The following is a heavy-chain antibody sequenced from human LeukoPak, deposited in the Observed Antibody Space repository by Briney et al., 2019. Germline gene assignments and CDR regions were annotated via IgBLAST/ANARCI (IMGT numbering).Heavy chain of an antibody. V-gene: IGHV3-23*01. CDR2: ISGSGGST. Sequence: PGGSLRLSCAASGFTFSSYAMSWVRQAPGKGLEWVSVISGSGGSTYYADSAKGRFTISRDNSKNTLYLQMNSLRAEDTAGYYCAKKMSGYYSFDYWGQGTLVTVSS. CDR1: GFTFSSYA. D-gene: IGHD3-3*01. J-gene: IGHJ4*02. CDR3: AKKMSGYYSFDY.